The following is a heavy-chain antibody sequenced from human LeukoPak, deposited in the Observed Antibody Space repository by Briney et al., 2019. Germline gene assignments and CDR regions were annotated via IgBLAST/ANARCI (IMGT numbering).Heavy chain of an antibody. Sequence: GGSLRLSCAASGFTFSSYGMHWVRQAPSKGLEWVAFIRYDGSNKYYADSVKGRFTISRDNSKNTLYLQMNSLRAEDTAVYYCAKDEYSSSNYYFDYWGQGTLVTVSS. CDR3: AKDEYSSSNYYFDY. CDR1: GFTFSSYG. J-gene: IGHJ4*02. V-gene: IGHV3-30*02. CDR2: IRYDGSNK. D-gene: IGHD6-6*01.